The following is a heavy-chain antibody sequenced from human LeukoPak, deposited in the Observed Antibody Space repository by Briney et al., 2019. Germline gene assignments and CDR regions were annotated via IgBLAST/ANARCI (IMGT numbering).Heavy chain of an antibody. CDR1: GGSISSSSYY. Sequence: SETLSLTCTASGGSISSSSYYWGWIRQPPGKGLEWIGYIYYSGSTNYNPSLKSRITISVDTSKNQFSLKLSSVTAADTAVYYCARGVPFTYYYDSSGPQADWYFDLWGRGTLVTVSS. J-gene: IGHJ2*01. CDR3: ARGVPFTYYYDSSGPQADWYFDL. CDR2: IYYSGST. V-gene: IGHV4-61*05. D-gene: IGHD3-22*01.